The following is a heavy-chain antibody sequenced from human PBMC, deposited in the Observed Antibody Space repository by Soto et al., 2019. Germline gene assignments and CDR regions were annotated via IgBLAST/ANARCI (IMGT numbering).Heavy chain of an antibody. CDR2: ISGSGHAT. D-gene: IGHD3-22*01. Sequence: EVKLLESGGGLIPPGASARLSCVTSGFIFDSYAMSWVRQSPGRGLEWVAAISGSGHATYYTRSVQGRFLISRDKSKKTVFLQMNNLRAEDKAVYYCAKGRYFDSSGGCANYWGLGTLVTVSS. CDR3: AKGRYFDSSGGCANY. J-gene: IGHJ4*02. V-gene: IGHV3-23*01. CDR1: GFIFDSYA.